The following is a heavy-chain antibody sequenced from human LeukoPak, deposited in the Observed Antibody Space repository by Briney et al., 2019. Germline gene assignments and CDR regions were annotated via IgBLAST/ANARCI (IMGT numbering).Heavy chain of an antibody. CDR3: ARASRYDSSGYSPYYFDY. CDR2: ISSTSSYI. CDR1: GFTFSTYT. J-gene: IGHJ4*02. D-gene: IGHD3-22*01. Sequence: GRSLRLSCAASGFTFSTYTMSWVRQAPGKGLEWVSSISSTSSYIYYADSVKGRFTISRDTAKNSLYLQMNTLRAEDTAVYYCARASRYDSSGYSPYYFDYWGQGTLVTVSS. V-gene: IGHV3-21*01.